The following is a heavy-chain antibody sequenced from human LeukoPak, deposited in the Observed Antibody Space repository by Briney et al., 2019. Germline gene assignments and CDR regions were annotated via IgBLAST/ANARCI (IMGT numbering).Heavy chain of an antibody. D-gene: IGHD1-26*01. CDR1: GGSISSYY. V-gene: IGHV4-59*01. CDR2: IYTGST. CDR3: ARSGRYSHKD. Sequence: PSETLSLTCTVSGGSISSYYWSWIRQPPGKGLEWIGYIYTGSTNYNPSLKSRVTISIDTSKNQVSLRLSSVTAADTAVYYCARSGRYSHKDWGEASLVSVSS. J-gene: IGHJ4*02.